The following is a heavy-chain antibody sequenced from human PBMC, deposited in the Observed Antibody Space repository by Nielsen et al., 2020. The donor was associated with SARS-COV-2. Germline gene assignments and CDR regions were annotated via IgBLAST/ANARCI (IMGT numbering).Heavy chain of an antibody. V-gene: IGHV1-18*01. CDR2: ISAYNGNT. Sequence: ASVKVSCKASGYTFTSYGISWVRQAPGQGLEWMGWISAYNGNTNYAQKLQGRVTMTTDTSTSTAYMELRSLRSDDTAVYYCARDGPSSTIFGVVIIPVFDYWGQGTLVTVSS. J-gene: IGHJ4*02. CDR1: GYTFTSYG. CDR3: ARDGPSSTIFGVVIIPVFDY. D-gene: IGHD3-3*01.